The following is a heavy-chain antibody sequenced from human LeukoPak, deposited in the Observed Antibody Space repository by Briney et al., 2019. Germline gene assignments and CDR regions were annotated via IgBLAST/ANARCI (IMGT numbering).Heavy chain of an antibody. CDR3: ARLASGSATTYYCYYMDV. V-gene: IGHV4-59*01. D-gene: IGHD3-10*01. J-gene: IGHJ6*03. Sequence: SETLSLTCTVSGGSISSYYWSWIRQPPGKGLEWIGYIYYSGSTNYNPSLKSRVTISVVTSKNQFSLKLSSVTAADTAVYYCARLASGSATTYYCYYMDVWGKGTTVTISS. CDR2: IYYSGST. CDR1: GGSISSYY.